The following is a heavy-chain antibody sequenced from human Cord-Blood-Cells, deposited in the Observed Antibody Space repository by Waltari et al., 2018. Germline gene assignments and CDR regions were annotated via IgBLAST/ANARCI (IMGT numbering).Heavy chain of an antibody. J-gene: IGHJ4*02. V-gene: IGHV4-34*01. D-gene: IGHD3-10*01. CDR2: INHSGST. Sequence: QVQLQQWGAGLLKSSETLSLTCAVYGGSFSGHSWSWIRPPPGKGLEWIGEINHSGSTNYNPSLKSRVTISVDTSKNQFSLKLSSVTAADTAVYYCARGRGFRYFDYWGQGTLVTVSS. CDR3: ARGRGFRYFDY. CDR1: GGSFSGHS.